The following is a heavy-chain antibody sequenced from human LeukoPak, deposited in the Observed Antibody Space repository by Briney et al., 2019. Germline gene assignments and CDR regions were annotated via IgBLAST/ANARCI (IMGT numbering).Heavy chain of an antibody. V-gene: IGHV3-21*01. D-gene: IGHD6-6*01. CDR3: ARVRDSSSSGFEIGNNWFDP. CDR2: ISSSSSYI. J-gene: IGHJ5*02. Sequence: GGSLRLSCAASGFTFSSYSMNWVRRAPGKGLEWVSSISSSSSYIYYADSVKGRFTISRDNAKNLLYLQMNSLRAEDTAVYYCARVRDSSSSGFEIGNNWFDPWGQGTLVTVSS. CDR1: GFTFSSYS.